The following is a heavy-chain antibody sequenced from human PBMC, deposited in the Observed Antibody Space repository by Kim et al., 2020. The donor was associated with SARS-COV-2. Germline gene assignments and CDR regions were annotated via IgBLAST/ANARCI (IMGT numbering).Heavy chain of an antibody. CDR1: GFTFDDYA. D-gene: IGHD2-2*01. V-gene: IGHV3-43*02. CDR2: ISGDGGST. Sequence: GGSLRLSCAASGFTFDDYAMHWVRQAPGKGLEWVSLISGDGGSTYYADSVKGRFTISRDNSKNSLYLQMNSLRTEDTALYYCAKDPGVPAAMMGYYYYYGMDVWGQGTTVTVSS. J-gene: IGHJ6*02. CDR3: AKDPGVPAAMMGYYYYYGMDV.